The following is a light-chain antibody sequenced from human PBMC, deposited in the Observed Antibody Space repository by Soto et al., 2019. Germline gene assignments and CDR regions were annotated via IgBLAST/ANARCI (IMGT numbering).Light chain of an antibody. Sequence: AIRMTQSPSSLSASTGDRVTITCRASQGISSYLAWYQQKPGKAPKLLIYAASTLQSGVPSRFSGSGSGTDFTFTISCLQYEDFATYYCQQYYSYPLTFGGGTKVEIK. CDR1: QGISSY. J-gene: IGKJ4*01. CDR2: AAS. V-gene: IGKV1-8*01. CDR3: QQYYSYPLT.